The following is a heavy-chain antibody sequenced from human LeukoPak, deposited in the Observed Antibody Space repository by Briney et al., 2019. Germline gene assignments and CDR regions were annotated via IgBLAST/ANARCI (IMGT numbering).Heavy chain of an antibody. J-gene: IGHJ3*02. D-gene: IGHD6-13*01. CDR1: GGSISSSSYY. CDR2: IYYSRGA. Sequence: PSETLSLTCTVSGGSISSSSYYWGWISQPPGKGLEWIGSIYYSRGADYNPSLKSRVYISVDTSKSQFPLKLRSLTAADTAVYFCARGALDSSSWSWGAFDIWDQGTMITVSS. CDR3: ARGALDSSSWSWGAFDI. V-gene: IGHV4-39*06.